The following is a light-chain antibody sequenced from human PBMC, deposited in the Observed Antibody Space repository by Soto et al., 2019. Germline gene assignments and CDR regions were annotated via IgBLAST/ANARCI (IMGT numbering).Light chain of an antibody. Sequence: DIQMTQSPSSLSASVGDRVTITCQASQDISNYLNWYQQKPGKAPKLLIYDASNLETGVQSRFSGSGSGTDFTFTISSLQPEDIATYYCQQYDNLITFGQGTRLEI. V-gene: IGKV1-33*01. CDR2: DAS. J-gene: IGKJ5*01. CDR3: QQYDNLIT. CDR1: QDISNY.